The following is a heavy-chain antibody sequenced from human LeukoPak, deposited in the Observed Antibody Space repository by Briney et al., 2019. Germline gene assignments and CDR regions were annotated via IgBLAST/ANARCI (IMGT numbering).Heavy chain of an antibody. D-gene: IGHD3-10*01. CDR3: ARGDVFGSGSFAFNS. Sequence: SETLSLTCAVYGGSFSGYYWSWIRQPPGKGLEWIGEINHSGSTNYNPSLKSRVTISVDTSNNQFSLKLSSVTAADTALYYCARGDVFGSGSFAFNSWGPGMQVLVSS. J-gene: IGHJ4*02. CDR1: GGSFSGYY. V-gene: IGHV4-34*01. CDR2: INHSGST.